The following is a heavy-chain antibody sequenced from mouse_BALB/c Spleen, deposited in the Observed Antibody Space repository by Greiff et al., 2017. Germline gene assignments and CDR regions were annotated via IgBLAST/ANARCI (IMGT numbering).Heavy chain of an antibody. CDR2: IYPGNSDT. CDR3: TYGSSYVRAMDY. Sequence: VQLQQSGTVLARPGASVKMSCKASGYTFTSYWMHWVKQRPGQGLEWIGAIYPGNSDTSYNQKFKGKAKLTAVTSTSTAYMELSSLTNEDSAVYYCTYGSSYVRAMDYWGQGTSVTVSS. V-gene: IGHV1-5*01. J-gene: IGHJ4*01. D-gene: IGHD1-1*01. CDR1: GYTFTSYW.